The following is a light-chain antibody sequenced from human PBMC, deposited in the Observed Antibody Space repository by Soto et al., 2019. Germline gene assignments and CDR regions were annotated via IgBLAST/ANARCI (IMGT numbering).Light chain of an antibody. V-gene: IGLV2-14*03. CDR1: SSDVGGYNY. CDR2: DVT. J-gene: IGLJ1*01. Sequence: QCVLTKPASVSGSAGQSITISCNGTSSDVGGYNYVSWYQHHPGKAPKLITYDVTNRPSGVSNPFSGSKSGNTASLTISGLQPEDEADYYCSSYTTSNTRQIVFGTGTKVTVL. CDR3: SSYTTSNTRQIV.